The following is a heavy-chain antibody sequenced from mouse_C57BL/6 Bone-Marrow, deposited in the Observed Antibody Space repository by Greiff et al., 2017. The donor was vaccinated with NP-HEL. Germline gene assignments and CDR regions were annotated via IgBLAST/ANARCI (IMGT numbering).Heavy chain of an antibody. J-gene: IGHJ3*01. CDR1: GFTFSSYG. Sequence: EVKLVESGGDLVKPGGSLKLSCAASGFTFSSYGMSWVRQTPDKRLEWVATISSGGSYTYYPDSVKGRFTISRDNAKNTLYRQMSSLKSEDTAMYYCAREIRRFAYWGQGTLVTVSA. V-gene: IGHV5-6*01. CDR3: AREIRRFAY. CDR2: ISSGGSYT.